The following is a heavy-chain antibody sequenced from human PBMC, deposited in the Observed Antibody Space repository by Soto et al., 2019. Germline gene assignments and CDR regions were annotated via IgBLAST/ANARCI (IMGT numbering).Heavy chain of an antibody. CDR3: ARGGLQHALDV. D-gene: IGHD6-13*01. J-gene: IGHJ6*02. CDR1: GFTFSNYW. V-gene: IGHV3-74*03. Sequence: EVQLVESGGGLVQPGGSLRLSCAASGFTFSNYWWYWVRQAPGKGLVWVSRVNNDGTDTTHADSVKGRFTISRDNAENTLYLQMNSLRAEDTAVYYCARGGLQHALDVWGQGSTVTVSS. CDR2: VNNDGTDT.